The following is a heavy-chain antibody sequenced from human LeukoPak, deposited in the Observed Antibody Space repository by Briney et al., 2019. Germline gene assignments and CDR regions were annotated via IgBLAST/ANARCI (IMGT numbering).Heavy chain of an antibody. CDR1: GRSFIGYY. J-gene: IGHJ4*02. Sequence: SETLSLTCAVYGRSFIGYYGSSIRQPPGKGLEWIGEINHSGSTNYNPSLKTRVTISVDTSKNQFSLKLSSVTAADTAVYYCARVVGIAAATYYFDYWGQGTLVTVSS. D-gene: IGHD6-13*01. CDR3: ARVVGIAAATYYFDY. V-gene: IGHV4-34*01. CDR2: INHSGST.